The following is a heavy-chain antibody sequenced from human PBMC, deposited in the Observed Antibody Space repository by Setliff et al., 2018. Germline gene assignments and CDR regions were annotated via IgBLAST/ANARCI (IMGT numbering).Heavy chain of an antibody. D-gene: IGHD2-2*02. CDR1: GGTFSSYA. CDR2: IIPIFGTA. Sequence: ASVKVSCKASGGTFSSYAISWVRQAPGQGLEWMGGIIPIFGTANYAQKFQGRVTITADESTSTAYMELSSLRSEDTAVYYCARDSRGLVPAAIEGSYYYYGMDVWGQGTTGTV. J-gene: IGHJ6*02. CDR3: ARDSRGLVPAAIEGSYYYYGMDV. V-gene: IGHV1-69*13.